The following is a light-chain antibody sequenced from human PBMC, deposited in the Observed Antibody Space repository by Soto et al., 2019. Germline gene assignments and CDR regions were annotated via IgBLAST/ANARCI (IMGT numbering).Light chain of an antibody. CDR3: QQSYSNPLT. CDR2: DAS. J-gene: IGKJ4*01. Sequence: DIQMTQSPASLSASLGDRVTITCQASQDITNYVNWYQQKPGKAPKLLIYDASNLETGVPSRFSGSGSGTDFTLTISSLQPEDFATYYCQQSYSNPLTFGGGTKVDIK. V-gene: IGKV1-39*01. CDR1: QDITNY.